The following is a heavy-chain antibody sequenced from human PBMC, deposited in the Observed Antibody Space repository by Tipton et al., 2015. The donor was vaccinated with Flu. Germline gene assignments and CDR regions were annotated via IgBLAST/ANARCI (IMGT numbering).Heavy chain of an antibody. CDR2: IYPTDSDT. CDR1: GYSFTTYW. CDR3: VRHPGISSTTYYHYGMDV. D-gene: IGHD1-14*01. J-gene: IGHJ6*02. V-gene: IGHV5-51*01. Sequence: QLVQSGAELKKPGESLKISCKGSGYSFTTYWIGWVRQMPGKGLEWMGVIYPTDSDTRYSPSFQGQVSFSVDKSISTAYLQWSSLKASDSAMYYCVRHPGISSTTYYHYGMDVCRQGTTVTVSS.